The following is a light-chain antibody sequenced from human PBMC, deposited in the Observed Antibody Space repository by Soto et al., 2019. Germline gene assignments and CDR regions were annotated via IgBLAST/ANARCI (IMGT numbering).Light chain of an antibody. CDR2: DAS. CDR3: QQYDNLPPELT. V-gene: IGKV1-33*01. Sequence: DIQMTQSPSSLSASVGDRVTITCQASQDISNYLNWYQQKPGKAPKLLIYDASNLETGVPSRFSGSGSGTDFTITISSLQPEDIATYYCQQYDNLPPELTFGGGTKVEIK. J-gene: IGKJ4*01. CDR1: QDISNY.